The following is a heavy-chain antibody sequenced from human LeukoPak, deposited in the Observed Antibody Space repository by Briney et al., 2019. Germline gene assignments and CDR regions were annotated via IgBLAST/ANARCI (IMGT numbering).Heavy chain of an antibody. Sequence: SETLSLTCNVSGGSISSLSYYWGWVRQPPGKGLEWIGSIYYGGRTYYNPSLKSRVTMPVDTSKNQFSLKLSSVTAADTAIYYCATSVTSSSGWYYGYWGQGSLVTVSS. V-gene: IGHV4-39*01. J-gene: IGHJ4*02. D-gene: IGHD6-19*01. CDR3: ATSVTSSSGWYYGY. CDR1: GGSISSLSYY. CDR2: IYYGGRT.